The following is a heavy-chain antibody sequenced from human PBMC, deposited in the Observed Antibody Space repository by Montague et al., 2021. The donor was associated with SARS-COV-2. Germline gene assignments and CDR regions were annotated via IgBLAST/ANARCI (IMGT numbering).Heavy chain of an antibody. CDR3: ANSRRCQLLFGTLYYGMDV. J-gene: IGHJ6*02. D-gene: IGHD2-2*01. Sequence: SETLSLTCTVSGGSISSYYWSWIRQPPGRGLEWIGYISYSGSTNYNPSLKSRVTISVDTSKNHFTLRLNSVTAADTAVYYCANSRRCQLLFGTLYYGMDVWGQGTTVTVSS. CDR1: GGSISSYY. V-gene: IGHV4-59*01. CDR2: ISYSGST.